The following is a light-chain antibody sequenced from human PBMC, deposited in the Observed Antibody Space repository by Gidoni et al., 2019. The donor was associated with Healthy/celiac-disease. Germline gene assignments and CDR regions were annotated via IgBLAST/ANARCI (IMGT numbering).Light chain of an antibody. Sequence: SYVLTQPPSVSVAPGQTARITCGGNNIGSKSVHWYQQQPGQAPVLVVYDDSDRPSGIPARFSGSNSGNTATLTISRVEAGDEADYYCQVWDSSSDHPGVVFGGGTKLTVL. V-gene: IGLV3-21*02. CDR1: NIGSKS. CDR3: QVWDSSSDHPGVV. J-gene: IGLJ2*01. CDR2: DDS.